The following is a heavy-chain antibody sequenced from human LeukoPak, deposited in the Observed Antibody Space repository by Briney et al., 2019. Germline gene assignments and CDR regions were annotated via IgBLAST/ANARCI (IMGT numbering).Heavy chain of an antibody. CDR2: IYYSGST. J-gene: IGHJ6*03. V-gene: IGHV4-59*01. D-gene: IGHD5-18*01. CDR3: ARTTEGGYSYGYFYYYYMDV. Sequence: PSETLSLTCTVSGGSISSYYWSWIRQPPGKGLEWIEYIYYSGSTNYKPSLRCRVTISVDTSKNQFSLKLSSVTAADTAVYYCARTTEGGYSYGYFYYYYMDVWGKGTTVTISS. CDR1: GGSISSYY.